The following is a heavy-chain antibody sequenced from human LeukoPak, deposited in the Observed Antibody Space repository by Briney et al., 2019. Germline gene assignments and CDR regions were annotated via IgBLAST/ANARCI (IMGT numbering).Heavy chain of an antibody. CDR2: IYYSGST. CDR1: GGSISSGGYY. Sequence: ASQTLSLTCAVSGGSISSGGYYWSWIRQRPGKGLEWIGYIYYSGSTYYNPSLKSRVTISVDTSKNQFSLKLISVTAADTAVYYCARDRGGDYGLFYFDYWGQGTLVTVSS. D-gene: IGHD4-17*01. J-gene: IGHJ4*02. V-gene: IGHV4-31*11. CDR3: ARDRGGDYGLFYFDY.